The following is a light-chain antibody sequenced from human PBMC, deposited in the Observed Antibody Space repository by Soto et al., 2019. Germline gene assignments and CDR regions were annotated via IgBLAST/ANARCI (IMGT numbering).Light chain of an antibody. CDR1: QSLNNW. CDR2: DAS. J-gene: IGKJ5*01. V-gene: IGKV1-5*01. Sequence: DIQMTQSPSTLSASVGDRVTITCRASQSLNNWLAWYQQRPGKAPKLLTYDASTLERGVPSRFSGTGSGTEFTLTISSLQPDDFATYYCQQYHRASITFGQGTRRENK. CDR3: QQYHRASIT.